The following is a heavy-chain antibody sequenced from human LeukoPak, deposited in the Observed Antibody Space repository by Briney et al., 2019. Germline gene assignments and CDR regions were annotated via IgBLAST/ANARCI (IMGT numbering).Heavy chain of an antibody. CDR2: INSDGSST. CDR1: GFTFSSYW. V-gene: IGHV3-74*01. D-gene: IGHD3-3*01. CDR3: ARVSGKSFGQDYDFWSGYYLLGGFYFDY. J-gene: IGHJ4*02. Sequence: GGSLRLSCAASGFTFSSYWMHWVRQAPGKGLVWVSRINSDGSSTSYADSVKGRFTISRDNAKNTLYLQMNSLRAEDTAVYYCARVSGKSFGQDYDFWSGYYLLGGFYFDYWGQGTLVTVSS.